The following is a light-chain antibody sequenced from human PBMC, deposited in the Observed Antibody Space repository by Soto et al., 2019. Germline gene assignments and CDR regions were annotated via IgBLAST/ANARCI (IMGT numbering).Light chain of an antibody. J-gene: IGKJ4*01. Sequence: EIVLTQSPATLSLSPGERATLSCRASQSISGYLAWYQHRPGRAPRLLIYDASNRATGIPDRFSGRGSGTDFTLTISSLEPEDFAVYYCQQHASWPLTFGGGTALE. V-gene: IGKV3-11*01. CDR3: QQHASWPLT. CDR2: DAS. CDR1: QSISGY.